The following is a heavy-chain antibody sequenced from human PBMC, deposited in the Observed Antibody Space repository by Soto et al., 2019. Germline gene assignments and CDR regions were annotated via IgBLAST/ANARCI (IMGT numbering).Heavy chain of an antibody. J-gene: IGHJ6*02. V-gene: IGHV1-18*01. D-gene: IGHD1-26*01. CDR1: GYTFTSYG. CDR3: ASDVGGATIDYYSYGMDV. Sequence: QVQLVQSGAEVKKPGASVKVSCKASGYTFTSYGISWVRQAPGQGLEWMGWISAYNGNTNYAQKLQGRVTMTTDTSTSTAYMERRSLRSDAPAVYYGASDVGGATIDYYSYGMDVWGQGTTVTVSS. CDR2: ISAYNGNT.